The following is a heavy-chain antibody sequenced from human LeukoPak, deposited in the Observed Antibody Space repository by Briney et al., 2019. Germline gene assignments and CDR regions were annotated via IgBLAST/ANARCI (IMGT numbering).Heavy chain of an antibody. V-gene: IGHV4-34*01. CDR3: ARLFRGELSLSAPKGANYYYYYMDV. D-gene: IGHD3-16*02. CDR2: INHSGST. J-gene: IGHJ6*03. Sequence: SSETLSLTCAVYGGSFSGYYWSWIRQPPGKGLEWIGEINHSGSTNYNPSLKSRVTISVDTSKNQFSLKLSSVTAADTAVYYCARLFRGELSLSAPKGANYYYYYMDVWGKGTTVTISS. CDR1: GGSFSGYY.